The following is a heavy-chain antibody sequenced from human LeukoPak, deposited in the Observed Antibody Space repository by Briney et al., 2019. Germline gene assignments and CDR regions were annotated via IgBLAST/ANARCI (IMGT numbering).Heavy chain of an antibody. V-gene: IGHV1-2*04. D-gene: IGHD2-2*02. Sequence: ASVKVSCKASGYTFTAYHIHWVRQAPGQGLEWMGWIHPNSGGTNYAQKFQGWVTMTRDTSISTAYMELRSLRSDDTAVYYCARPSFHCSSTSCYTGYGMDVWGQGTTVTVSS. CDR3: ARPSFHCSSTSCYTGYGMDV. CDR1: GYTFTAYH. J-gene: IGHJ6*02. CDR2: IHPNSGGT.